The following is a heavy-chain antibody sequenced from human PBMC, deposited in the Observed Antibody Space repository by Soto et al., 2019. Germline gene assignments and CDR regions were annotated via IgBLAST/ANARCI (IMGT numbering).Heavy chain of an antibody. Sequence: QVHLVESGGGGVQPGTSLRLSCAASGFSFSDYGMHWVRQAPGKGLEWLTIIWFDASHEYYADSVKGRFTISRDNSNNTLYLQLNSLTDDDTAVYFCARDQGRATADGPLGNGLDVWGQGTAVTVSS. CDR1: GFSFSDYG. CDR3: ARDQGRATADGPLGNGLDV. V-gene: IGHV3-33*01. J-gene: IGHJ6*02. CDR2: IWFDASHE. D-gene: IGHD6-13*01.